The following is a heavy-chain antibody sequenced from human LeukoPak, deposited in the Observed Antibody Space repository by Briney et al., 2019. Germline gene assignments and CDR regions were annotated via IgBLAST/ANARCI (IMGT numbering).Heavy chain of an antibody. J-gene: IGHJ3*02. CDR2: IRYDGNNE. CDR1: GFTFSNYG. D-gene: IGHD2-2*01. CDR3: TKSFCSTTSCPWGGDAFDI. Sequence: GGSLRLSCAASGFTFSNYGMHWVRQAPGKGLEWVAFIRYDGNNENYADSVKGRLTISRDNSGNTLYLQMNSLRPEDTAVYYCTKSFCSTTSCPWGGDAFDIWGQGTMVTVSS. V-gene: IGHV3-30*02.